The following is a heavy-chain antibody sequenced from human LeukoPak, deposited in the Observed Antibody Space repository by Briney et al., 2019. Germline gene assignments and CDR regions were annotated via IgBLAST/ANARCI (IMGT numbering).Heavy chain of an antibody. CDR1: GGSFSGYY. J-gene: IGHJ4*02. Sequence: SETLSLTCAVYGGSFSGYYWSWIRQPPGKGLEWIGEINHSGSTNYNPSLKSRVTISVNTSKNQFSLKLSSVTAADTAVYYCARGRSGTTCRRSDYWGQRTLVTVSS. V-gene: IGHV4-34*01. CDR3: ARGRSGTTCRRSDY. CDR2: INHSGST. D-gene: IGHD3-10*01.